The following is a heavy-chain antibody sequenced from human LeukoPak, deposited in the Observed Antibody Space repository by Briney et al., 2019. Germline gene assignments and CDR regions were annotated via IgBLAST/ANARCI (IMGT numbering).Heavy chain of an antibody. V-gene: IGHV1-46*01. J-gene: IGHJ6*02. CDR1: GYTFTIYF. Sequence: ASVNVSCKASGYTFTIYFIHWVRQAPGQGLEWMGIINPTTGSATYAQEFQARVTMTRDTPTSTVYMQLSSLRSEDTAVYYRARDQVWEGADHSGDLLHYHGMDVWGQGTTVTVSS. D-gene: IGHD2-21*02. CDR2: INPTTGSA. CDR3: ARDQVWEGADHSGDLLHYHGMDV.